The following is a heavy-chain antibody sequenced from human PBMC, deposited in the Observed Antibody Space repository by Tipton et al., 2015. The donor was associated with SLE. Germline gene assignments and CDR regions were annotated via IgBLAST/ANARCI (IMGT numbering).Heavy chain of an antibody. CDR2: IYYSGST. CDR3: ASGAAGEGYYFDY. D-gene: IGHD3-16*01. CDR1: GGSISSYY. V-gene: IGHV4-59*12. Sequence: TLSLTCTVSGGSISSYYWSWIRQPPGKGLEWIGYIYYSGSTNYNPSLKSRVTISVDTSKNQFSLKLSSVTAADTAVYYCASGAAGEGYYFDYWGQGTLITVSS. J-gene: IGHJ4*02.